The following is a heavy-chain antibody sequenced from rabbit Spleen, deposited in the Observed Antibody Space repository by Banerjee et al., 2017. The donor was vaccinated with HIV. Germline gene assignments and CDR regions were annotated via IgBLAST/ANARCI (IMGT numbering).Heavy chain of an antibody. Sequence: QQQLVESGGGLVEPEGSLKVSCTASGFSFSDKAVICWVRQAPGKGLEWIGCIYTGNGKTYYASWAKGRFTISKSTSTTVTLKMTSLTAADTATYFCARGSATMTMVITGYYLSLWGPGTLVTVS. V-gene: IGHV1S45*01. CDR3: ARGSATMTMVITGYYLSL. CDR1: GFSFSDKAV. CDR2: IYTGNGKT. J-gene: IGHJ4*01. D-gene: IGHD2-1*01.